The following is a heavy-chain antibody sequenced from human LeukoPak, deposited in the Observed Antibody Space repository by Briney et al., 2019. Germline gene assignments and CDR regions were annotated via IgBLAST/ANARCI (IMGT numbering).Heavy chain of an antibody. J-gene: IGHJ4*02. CDR1: GGSFSGYY. CDR2: INHSGST. Sequence: SETLSLTCAVYGGSFSGYYWSWIRQPPGKGLEWIGEINHSGSTNYNPSLKSRVTISVGTSKNQFSLKLSSVTAADTAVYYCARLGDYGDYWGQGTLVTVSS. V-gene: IGHV4-34*01. D-gene: IGHD4-17*01. CDR3: ARLGDYGDY.